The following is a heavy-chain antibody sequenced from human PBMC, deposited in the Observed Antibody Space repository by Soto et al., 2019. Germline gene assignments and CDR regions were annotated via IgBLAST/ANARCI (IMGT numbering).Heavy chain of an antibody. V-gene: IGHV1-58*01. D-gene: IGHD6-6*01. CDR2: IVVGSGNT. CDR1: GFTFTSSA. J-gene: IGHJ4*02. Sequence: SVKVSCQASGFTFTSSAVQWVRQARGQRLEWIGWIVVGSGNTNYAQKFQERVTITRDMSTSTAYMELSSLRSEDTAVYYCAALSSIAARLPYYWGQGTLVTAPQ. CDR3: AALSSIAARLPYY.